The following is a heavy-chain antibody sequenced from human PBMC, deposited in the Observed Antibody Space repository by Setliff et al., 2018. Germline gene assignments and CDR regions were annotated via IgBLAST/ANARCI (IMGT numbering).Heavy chain of an antibody. Sequence: KASETLSLTCTVSGGSISSSSYYWGWIRQPPGKGLEWIGSIYYSGSTYYNPSLKSRVTISVDTSKNQFSLKLSSVTAADTAVYYCARRETYYNFWSGYYAYWGQGTLVTSPQ. CDR3: ARRETYYNFWSGYYAY. CDR2: IYYSGST. V-gene: IGHV4-39*07. J-gene: IGHJ4*02. D-gene: IGHD3-3*01. CDR1: GGSISSSSYY.